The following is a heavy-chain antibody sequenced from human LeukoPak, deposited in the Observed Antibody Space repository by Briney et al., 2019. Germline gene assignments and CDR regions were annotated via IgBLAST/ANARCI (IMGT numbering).Heavy chain of an antibody. CDR1: GGSISSYY. J-gene: IGHJ5*02. V-gene: IGHV4-59*12. D-gene: IGHD3-22*01. Sequence: SETLSLTCTVSGGSISSYYWSWIRQPPGKGLEWIGYIYYSGSTNYKPSLKSRVTMSGDTSKNQLSLKLNSVTAADTAVYYCARGKYYYDGSGYIRFDPWGQGTLVTVSS. CDR2: IYYSGST. CDR3: ARGKYYYDGSGYIRFDP.